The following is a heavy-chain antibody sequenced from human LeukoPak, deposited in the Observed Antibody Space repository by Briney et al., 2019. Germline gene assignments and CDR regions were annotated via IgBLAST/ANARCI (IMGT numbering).Heavy chain of an antibody. CDR2: IYYSGST. D-gene: IGHD2/OR15-2a*01. Sequence: SETLSLTCSVSGGSISSYYWGWIRQPPGKGLEWIGSIYYSGSTYYNPSLKSRVTISVDTSKNQFSLKLSSVTAADTAVYYCARSTEKLLYAFDIWGQGTMVTVSS. CDR3: ARSTEKLLYAFDI. J-gene: IGHJ3*02. V-gene: IGHV4-39*01. CDR1: GGSISSYY.